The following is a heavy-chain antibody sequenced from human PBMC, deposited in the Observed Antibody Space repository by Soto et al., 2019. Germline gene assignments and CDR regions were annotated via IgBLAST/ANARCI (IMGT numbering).Heavy chain of an antibody. J-gene: IGHJ6*02. CDR3: ARDVLRYFDWLFPYYYGMDV. Sequence: SETLSPTCTVSGGSVSSGSYYWSWIRQPPGKGLEWIGYIYYSGSTNYNPSLKSRVTISVDTSKNQFSLKLSSVTAADTAVYYCARDVLRYFDWLFPYYYGMDVWGQGTTVTVSS. CDR2: IYYSGST. CDR1: GGSVSSGSYY. V-gene: IGHV4-61*01. D-gene: IGHD3-9*01.